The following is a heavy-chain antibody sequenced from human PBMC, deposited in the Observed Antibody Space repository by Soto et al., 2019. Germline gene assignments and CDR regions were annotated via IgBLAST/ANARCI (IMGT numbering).Heavy chain of an antibody. J-gene: IGHJ4*02. V-gene: IGHV3-9*01. CDR3: AKGGYCSGGSCYFDY. D-gene: IGHD2-15*01. CDR2: ISWNSGSI. Sequence: EVQLVESGGGLVQPGRSLRLSCAASGFTFDDYAMHWVRQAPGKGLEWVSGISWNSGSIGYADSVKGRFTISRDNAKNSLYLQMNSLRAEATALYYCAKGGYCSGGSCYFDYWGQGTLVTVSS. CDR1: GFTFDDYA.